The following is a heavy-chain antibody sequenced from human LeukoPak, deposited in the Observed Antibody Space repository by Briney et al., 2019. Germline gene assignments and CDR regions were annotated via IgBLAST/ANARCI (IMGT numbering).Heavy chain of an antibody. V-gene: IGHV3-20*04. J-gene: IGHJ4*02. Sequence: GGSLRLSCAASGFTFKDHGMSWVRHAPGKGLEWVSGISWNGGNTGYADSVKGRFTISRDNAKNSLYLQMNSLRAEDTAFYYCARLKWGGATSPFDFWGQGTLATVSS. CDR2: ISWNGGNT. CDR1: GFTFKDHG. CDR3: ARLKWGGATSPFDF. D-gene: IGHD1-26*01.